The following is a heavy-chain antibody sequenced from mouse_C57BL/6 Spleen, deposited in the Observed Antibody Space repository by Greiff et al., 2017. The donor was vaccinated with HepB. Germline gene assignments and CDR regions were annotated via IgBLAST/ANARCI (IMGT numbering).Heavy chain of an antibody. J-gene: IGHJ2*01. CDR1: GYTFTDYY. D-gene: IGHD2-4*01. CDR2: INPNNGGT. Sequence: EVQLQQSGPELVKPGASVKISCKASGYTFTDYYMNWVKQSHGKSLEWIGDINPNNGGTSYNQKFKGKATLTVDKSSSTAYMELRSLTSEDSAVYYCARGGLRRDFDNWGQGTTLTVSS. V-gene: IGHV1-26*01. CDR3: ARGGLRRDFDN.